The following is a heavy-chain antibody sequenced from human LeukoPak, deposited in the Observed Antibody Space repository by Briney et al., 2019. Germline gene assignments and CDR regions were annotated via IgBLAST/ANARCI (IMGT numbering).Heavy chain of an antibody. D-gene: IGHD2/OR15-2a*01. J-gene: IGHJ4*02. CDR1: GGSVSNYY. CDR3: ARNSRAFAY. Sequence: PSETLSLTYTVSGGSVSNYYWSWIRQPPGKGLEWIGYIYYSGSTNYNPSLKSRVTMSVDTSKNQFSLNLSSVTAADTAVYYCARNSRAFAYWGQGTLVTVSS. CDR2: IYYSGST. V-gene: IGHV4-59*08.